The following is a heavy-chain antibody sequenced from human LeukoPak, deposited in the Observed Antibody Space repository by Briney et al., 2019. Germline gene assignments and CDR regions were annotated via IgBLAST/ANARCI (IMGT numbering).Heavy chain of an antibody. CDR2: ISYDGSNK. D-gene: IGHD2-15*01. CDR3: AKGRSPPKIAATRAGFDP. Sequence: GGSLRLSCAASGFTFSSYGMHWVRQAPGKGLEWVAVISYDGSNKYYADSVKGRFTISRDNSKNTLYLQMNSLRAEDTAVYYCAKGRSPPKIAATRAGFDPWGQGTLVTVSS. V-gene: IGHV3-30*18. J-gene: IGHJ5*02. CDR1: GFTFSSYG.